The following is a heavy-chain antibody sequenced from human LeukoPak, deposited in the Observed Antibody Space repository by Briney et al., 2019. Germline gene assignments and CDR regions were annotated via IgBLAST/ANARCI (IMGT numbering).Heavy chain of an antibody. D-gene: IGHD3-10*01. CDR1: GGSFSGYY. Sequence: PSETLSLTCAVYGGSFSGYYWSWIRQPPGKGLEWIGEINHSGSTNYNPSLKSRVTISVDTSKNQFSLKLSSVTAADTAVYYCARGSAYYYGSGSYQDCWGQGTLVTVSS. CDR3: ARGSAYYYGSGSYQDC. V-gene: IGHV4-34*01. J-gene: IGHJ4*02. CDR2: INHSGST.